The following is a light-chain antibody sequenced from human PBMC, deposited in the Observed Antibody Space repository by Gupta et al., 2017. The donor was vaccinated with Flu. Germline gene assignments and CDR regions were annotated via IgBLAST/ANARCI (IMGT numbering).Light chain of an antibody. CDR2: EVS. Sequence: QSALTQPASVSGSPGQSITISRTRTSSDVGGYNYVSWYQQHPGKAPKLMIYEVSNRPSGVSNRFSGSKSGNTASLTISGLQAEDEADYYCSSYTSSSTLVFGGGTKLTVL. J-gene: IGLJ2*01. V-gene: IGLV2-14*01. CDR3: SSYTSSSTLV. CDR1: SSDVGGYNY.